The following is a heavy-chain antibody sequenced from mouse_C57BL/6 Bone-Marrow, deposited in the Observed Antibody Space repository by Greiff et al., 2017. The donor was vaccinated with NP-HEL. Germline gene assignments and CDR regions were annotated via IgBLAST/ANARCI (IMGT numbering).Heavy chain of an antibody. V-gene: IGHV1-59*01. D-gene: IGHD1-1*01. CDR2: IDPSDSYT. J-gene: IGHJ1*03. CDR1: GYTFTSYW. Sequence: QVQLQQSGAELVRPGTSVKLSCKASGYTFTSYWMHWVKQRPGQGLEWIGVIDPSDSYTNYNQKFKGKATLTVDTSSSTAYMQLSSLTSEDSAVYYGAKEGYYYYGSSYGYFDVWGTGTTVTVSS. CDR3: AKEGYYYYGSSYGYFDV.